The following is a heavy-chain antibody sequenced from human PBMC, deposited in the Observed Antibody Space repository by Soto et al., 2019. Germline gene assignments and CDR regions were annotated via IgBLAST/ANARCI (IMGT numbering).Heavy chain of an antibody. CDR1: GNTVPNYA. V-gene: IGHV1-3*01. CDR3: AREGRWGYSYGYYYYYGMDV. J-gene: IGHJ6*02. CDR2: INGGNGNT. D-gene: IGHD5-18*01. Sequence: ASVKVSCKASGNTVPNYAIHWVRQAPGQRLEWMGWINGGNGNTYYSEHFQGRVTFTRDTSAGTVYMQLSSLTSEDTAVYYCAREGRWGYSYGYYYYYGMDVWGQGTTVTVSS.